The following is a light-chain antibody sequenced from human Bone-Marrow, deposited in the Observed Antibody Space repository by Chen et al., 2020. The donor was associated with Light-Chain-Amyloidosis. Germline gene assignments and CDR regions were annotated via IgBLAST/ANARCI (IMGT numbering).Light chain of an antibody. CDR3: QSADSSGTYEVI. Sequence: SFYLTQPPSVSVSPGQTATITCSGDDLPTKYAYWYQQKPGQAPVLVIHRDTERPSGISERFSGSSSGTTATLTISGVQGEDEADYHCQSADSSGTYEVIFGGGTKLTVL. CDR1: DLPTKY. V-gene: IGLV3-25*03. CDR2: RDT. J-gene: IGLJ2*01.